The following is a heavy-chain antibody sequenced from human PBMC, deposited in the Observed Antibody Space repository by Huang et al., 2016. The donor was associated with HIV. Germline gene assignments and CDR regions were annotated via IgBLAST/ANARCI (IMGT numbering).Heavy chain of an antibody. Sequence: QITLKESGPTLVKPTQTLTLTCTFSGFSLSTSGVAVGWIRQPPGKALEWLALIYWDDDKRYIPSLKSRLTITKDTAKNQVVLTMTNMDPVDTATYYCAHSRRTADFWSGYYHNWFDPWGQGTLVTVSS. CDR2: IYWDDDK. CDR3: AHSRRTADFWSGYYHNWFDP. V-gene: IGHV2-5*02. J-gene: IGHJ5*02. CDR1: GFSLSTSGVA. D-gene: IGHD3-3*01.